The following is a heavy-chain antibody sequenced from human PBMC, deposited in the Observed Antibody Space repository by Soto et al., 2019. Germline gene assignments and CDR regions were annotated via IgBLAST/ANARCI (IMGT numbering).Heavy chain of an antibody. V-gene: IGHV4-39*01. D-gene: IGHD6-13*01. CDR3: ARVGADSSWYFDY. CDR2: IYYSGST. CDR1: GGSISSSIYY. J-gene: IGHJ4*02. Sequence: SETLSLTCTVSGGSISSSIYYWGWIRQPPGKGLEWIGSIYYSGSTYHNPSLKSRVSISVDTSKNQFSLKLSSVTAADTAVYYCARVGADSSWYFDYWGQGTLVTVSS.